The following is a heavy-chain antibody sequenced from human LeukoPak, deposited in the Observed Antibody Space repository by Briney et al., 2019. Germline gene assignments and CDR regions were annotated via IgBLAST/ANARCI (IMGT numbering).Heavy chain of an antibody. V-gene: IGHV4-59*08. CDR3: AGHGSGSYYNIDY. CDR1: GGSISSYY. Sequence: PSETLSLTCTVSGGSISSYYWSWIRQPPGKGLEWIGYIYYSGSTNYNPSLKSRVTISVDTSKNQFSLKLSSVTAADTAVYYCAGHGSGSYYNIDYWGQGTLVTVSS. CDR2: IYYSGST. J-gene: IGHJ4*02. D-gene: IGHD3-10*01.